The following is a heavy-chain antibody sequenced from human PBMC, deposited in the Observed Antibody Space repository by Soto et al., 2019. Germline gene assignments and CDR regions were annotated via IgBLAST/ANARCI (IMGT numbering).Heavy chain of an antibody. D-gene: IGHD2-15*01. Sequence: SQTLSLTCAISGDSVSSNSAGWNWVRQTPSRGLEWLGRTYYKSKWYYNSAVSVKSRITINPDTSKNQFSLQLTSVTPEDTAVFYCSRGSGDEVGGNYYMDVWGKGTTVTVSS. CDR3: SRGSGDEVGGNYYMDV. CDR1: GDSVSSNSAG. CDR2: TYYKSKWYY. V-gene: IGHV6-1*01. J-gene: IGHJ6*03.